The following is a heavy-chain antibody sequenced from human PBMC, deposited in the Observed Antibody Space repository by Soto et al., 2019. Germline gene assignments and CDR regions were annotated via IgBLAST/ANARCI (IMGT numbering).Heavy chain of an antibody. J-gene: IGHJ4*02. D-gene: IGHD3-9*01. CDR3: ARRNYDILTGYYNVWVYFDY. CDR2: INHSGST. V-gene: IGHV4-34*01. CDR1: GDSISSYY. Sequence: SETLSLTCTVSGDSISSYYWSWIRQPPGKGLEWIGEINHSGSTNYNPSLKSRVTISVDTSKNQFSLKLSSVTAADTAVYYCARRNYDILTGYYNVWVYFDYWGQGTLVTVSS.